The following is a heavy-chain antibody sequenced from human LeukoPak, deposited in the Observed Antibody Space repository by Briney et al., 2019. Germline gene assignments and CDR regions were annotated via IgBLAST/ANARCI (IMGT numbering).Heavy chain of an antibody. Sequence: SETLSLTCAVYGGSFSGYYWSRIPPPPGKGLKWSGEINHSGSTNYNTSIKSRVIISVDTSKTQFSLKLSSVTAADTAVYYCARVSKQWLVRVYYFDYWGQGTLVTVSS. D-gene: IGHD6-19*01. CDR1: GGSFSGYY. V-gene: IGHV4-34*01. CDR2: INHSGST. J-gene: IGHJ4*02. CDR3: ARVSKQWLVRVYYFDY.